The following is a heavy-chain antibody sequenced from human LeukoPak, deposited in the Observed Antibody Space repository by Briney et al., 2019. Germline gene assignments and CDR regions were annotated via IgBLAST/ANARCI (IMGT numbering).Heavy chain of an antibody. CDR2: MNPNSGNT. V-gene: IGHV1-8*01. D-gene: IGHD6-19*01. Sequence: ASVKVSCKASGYTFTSYDINWVRQATGQGLEWMGWMNPNSGNTGYAQKFQGRVTMTRNTSISPAYMELSSLRSEDTAVYYCARGWLVHDAFDIWGQGTMVTVSS. J-gene: IGHJ3*02. CDR3: ARGWLVHDAFDI. CDR1: GYTFTSYD.